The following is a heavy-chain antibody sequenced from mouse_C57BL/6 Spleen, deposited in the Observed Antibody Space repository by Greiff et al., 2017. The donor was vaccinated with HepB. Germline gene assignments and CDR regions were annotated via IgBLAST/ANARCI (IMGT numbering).Heavy chain of an antibody. CDR1: GYAFSSSW. V-gene: IGHV1-82*01. J-gene: IGHJ4*01. D-gene: IGHD2-4*01. Sequence: VQLQQSGPELVKPGASVKISCKASGYAFSSSWMNWVKQRPGKGLEWIGRIYPGDGDTNYNGKFKGKAKLTADKSSSTAYMQLSSLTSEDSAVYFCARKDYDYAMDYWGQGTSVTVSS. CDR2: IYPGDGDT. CDR3: ARKDYDYAMDY.